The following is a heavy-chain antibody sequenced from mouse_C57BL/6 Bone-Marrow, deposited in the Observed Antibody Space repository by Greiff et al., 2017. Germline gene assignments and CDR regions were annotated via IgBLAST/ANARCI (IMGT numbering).Heavy chain of an antibody. V-gene: IGHV1-69*01. CDR3: ASRGAMDY. Sequence: VQLQQPGAELVMPGASVKLSCKASGYTFTSYWMHWVKQRPGQGLEWIGEIDPSDSYTNYNQKFKGKSTLTVEKSSSTAYMQLSSLTSEDSAVYYCASRGAMDYWGQGTSVTVSS. CDR2: IDPSDSYT. J-gene: IGHJ4*01. CDR1: GYTFTSYW.